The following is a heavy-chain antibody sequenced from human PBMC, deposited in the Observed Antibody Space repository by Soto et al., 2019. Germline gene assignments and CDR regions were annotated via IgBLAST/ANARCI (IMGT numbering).Heavy chain of an antibody. CDR1: DDSINSDKYY. J-gene: IGHJ4*02. D-gene: IGHD3-9*01. CDR3: ARLEGLATISYYFDF. CDR2: IYYRGNA. V-gene: IGHV4-39*01. Sequence: QLQLQESGPGLVKPSETLSLTCSVSDDSINSDKYYWGWIRQPPGKGLEWIGSIYYRGNAYYNPSLQTRVTISLDNSKSKFSLKLNSVTAADSAVYFCARLEGLATISYYFDFWGPGALVTVSS.